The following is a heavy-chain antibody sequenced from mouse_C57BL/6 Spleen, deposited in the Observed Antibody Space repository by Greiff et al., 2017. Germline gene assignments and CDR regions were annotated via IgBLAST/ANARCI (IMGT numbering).Heavy chain of an antibody. CDR2: INPNNGGT. J-gene: IGHJ1*03. Sequence: VQLQQSGPELVKPGASVKIPCKASGYTFTDYNMDWVKQSHGKSLEWIGAINPNNGGTIYNQKFKGKATLTVDKSSSTAYMELRSLTSEDTAVYYCARIDGYQGYFDVGGTGTTVTVSS. D-gene: IGHD2-3*01. CDR1: GYTFTDYN. CDR3: ARIDGYQGYFDV. V-gene: IGHV1-18*01.